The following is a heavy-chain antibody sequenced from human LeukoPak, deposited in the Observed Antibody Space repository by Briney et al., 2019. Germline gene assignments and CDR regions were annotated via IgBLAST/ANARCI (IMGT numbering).Heavy chain of an antibody. V-gene: IGHV3-30*18. CDR2: ISYDGNNE. J-gene: IGHJ4*02. CDR1: GFTFSLYG. D-gene: IGHD2-15*01. Sequence: GGSLRLSCAASGFTFSLYGIHWVRQAPGKGLEWVAVISYDGNNEYYADSVKGRFTISRDNSKNTLFLQMNSLRAEDTAVYYCAKGVDYCSGGSCPADYWGPGTLVTVSS. CDR3: AKGVDYCSGGSCPADY.